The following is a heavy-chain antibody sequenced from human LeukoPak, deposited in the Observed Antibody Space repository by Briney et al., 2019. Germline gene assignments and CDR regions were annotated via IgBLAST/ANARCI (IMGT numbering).Heavy chain of an antibody. CDR2: TYYGSKWYN. Sequence: SQTLSLTCALSVDSVSSNSAAWIWTTHSPSRALEWLGRTYYGSKWYNDYAVSVESRITIRPDTSKNQFSLQLNSMTPEDTAVYYCARDQAGLDYWGQGTLVTVSS. V-gene: IGHV6-1*01. CDR1: VDSVSSNSAA. D-gene: IGHD6-19*01. J-gene: IGHJ4*02. CDR3: ARDQAGLDY.